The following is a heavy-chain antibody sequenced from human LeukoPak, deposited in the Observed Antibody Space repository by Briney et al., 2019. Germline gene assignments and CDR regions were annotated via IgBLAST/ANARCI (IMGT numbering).Heavy chain of an antibody. CDR2: IYHSGST. CDR3: APGGYGGNAFDY. J-gene: IGHJ4*02. CDR1: GYSISSGYY. D-gene: IGHD4-23*01. V-gene: IGHV4-38-2*01. Sequence: SETLSLTCAVSGYSISSGYYWGWIRQPPGKGLEWIGSIYHSGSTYYNPSLKSRVTISVDTSKNQFSLKLSSVTAADTAVYYCAPGGYGGNAFDYWGQGTLVTVSS.